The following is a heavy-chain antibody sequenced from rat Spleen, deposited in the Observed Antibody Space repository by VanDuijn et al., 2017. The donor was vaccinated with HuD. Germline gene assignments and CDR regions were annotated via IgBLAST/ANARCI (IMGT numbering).Heavy chain of an antibody. Sequence: QVQLQQSGAELAKPGSSVKISCKASGYTFTSYYVSWIKQTTGQGLEYIGYIHTGSGSTNYNEKFMGKATLTVDKSSSTAFMQVSSLTHDDSAVYYCATRDNNWGYWGQGVMVTVSS. V-gene: IGHV1-43*01. CDR2: IHTGSGST. D-gene: IGHD1-10*01. CDR3: ATRDNNWGY. J-gene: IGHJ2*01. CDR1: GYTFTSYY.